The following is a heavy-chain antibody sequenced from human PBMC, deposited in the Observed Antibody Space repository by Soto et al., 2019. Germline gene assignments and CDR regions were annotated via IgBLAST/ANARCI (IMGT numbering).Heavy chain of an antibody. CDR3: AIALAGVAATVYYYGFDV. J-gene: IGHJ6*02. CDR1: GGSITSDNW. D-gene: IGHD2-15*01. Sequence: QVQLQESGPGLVKPSGTLSLTCAVSGGSITSDNWWSWVRQPPGKGLEWIAEIFHSGSTNYNPSLKSRVTISIDKSKNQLSLKVSSVTAADTAVDYCAIALAGVAATVYYYGFDVWGRGTTVTVSS. CDR2: IFHSGST. V-gene: IGHV4-4*02.